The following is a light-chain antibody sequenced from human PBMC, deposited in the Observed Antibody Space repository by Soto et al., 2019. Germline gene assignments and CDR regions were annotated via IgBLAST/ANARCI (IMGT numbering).Light chain of an antibody. J-gene: IGKJ1*01. V-gene: IGKV1-6*01. CDR3: LQDYNYPRT. CDR1: QSISSY. Sequence: IQMTQSPSSLSASVRDRVTITCRASQSISSYLNWYQQKPGKAPKLLIYAASSLQSGVPSRFSGSGSGTDFTLTISSLQPEDFATYYCLQDYNYPRTFGQGTKVAIK. CDR2: AAS.